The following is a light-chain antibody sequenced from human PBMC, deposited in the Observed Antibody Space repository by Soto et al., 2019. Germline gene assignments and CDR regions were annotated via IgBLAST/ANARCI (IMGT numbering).Light chain of an antibody. CDR3: QSYDSSLRVA. CDR2: ANN. V-gene: IGLV1-40*01. J-gene: IGLJ2*01. CDR1: SSNIGAGFD. Sequence: QAVVTQPPSVSGAPGQRVTISCTGSSSNIGAGFDVHWYQQLPGTAPKLLIYANNNRPSGVPDRFSGSKSGTSASLAITGLQVEDEADYYCQSYDSSLRVAFGGGTKLTVL.